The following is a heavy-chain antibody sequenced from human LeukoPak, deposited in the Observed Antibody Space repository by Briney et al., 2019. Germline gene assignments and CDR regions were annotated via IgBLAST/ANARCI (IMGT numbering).Heavy chain of an antibody. CDR2: ISAYNGNT. V-gene: IGHV1-18*01. CDR3: ARDYSAGYYYDSSGYPDY. Sequence: ASVKVSCKASGYTFTSYGISWVRQAPGQGLEWMGWISAYNGNTNYAQKLQGRGTMTKDTSTNTAYMELRSLRSDDTAVYYCARDYSAGYYYDSSGYPDYWGQGTLVTVSS. CDR1: GYTFTSYG. D-gene: IGHD3-22*01. J-gene: IGHJ4*02.